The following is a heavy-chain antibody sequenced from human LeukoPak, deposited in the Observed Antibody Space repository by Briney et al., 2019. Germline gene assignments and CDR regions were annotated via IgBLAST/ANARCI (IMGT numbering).Heavy chain of an antibody. Sequence: ASVKVSCKVAGYTDTELCVHWVRQAPGKGLEWMGGFDPEDSKTVYAQKFQGRVTMTEDTSTDTAYMELSSLRSEDTAVFYCATDRGYWGQGTLVTVSS. D-gene: IGHD3-10*01. J-gene: IGHJ4*02. CDR3: ATDRGY. CDR1: GYTDTELC. CDR2: FDPEDSKT. V-gene: IGHV1-24*01.